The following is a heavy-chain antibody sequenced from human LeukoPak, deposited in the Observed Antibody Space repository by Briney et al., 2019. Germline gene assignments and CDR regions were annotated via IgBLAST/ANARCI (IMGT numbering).Heavy chain of an antibody. J-gene: IGHJ4*02. CDR1: GFTFSSYA. V-gene: IGHV3-23*01. CDR2: ISGSGGRT. D-gene: IGHD4/OR15-4a*01. CDR3: TTALSTWNRDD. Sequence: GGSLRLSCAASGFTFSSYAMSWVRQAPGKGLEWVSAISGSGGRTYYADSVKGRFTISRDNSKNTLYLQMNSLKAEDTAVYYCTTALSTWNRDDWGQGTLVTVSS.